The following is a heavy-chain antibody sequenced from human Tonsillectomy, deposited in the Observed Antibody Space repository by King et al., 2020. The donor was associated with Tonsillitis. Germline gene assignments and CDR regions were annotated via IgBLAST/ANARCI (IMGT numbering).Heavy chain of an antibody. V-gene: IGHV1-18*01. CDR3: ARVWGYYYDSSGYQTAWFDP. Sequence: VQLVESGAEVKKPGASVKVSCTASGYTFTSYGISWVRQAPGQGLEWMGWISAYNGNTNYAQKLQGRVTMTTDTSTSTAYMELRSLRSDDTAVYYCARVWGYYYDSSGYQTAWFDPWGQGTLVTVSS. CDR1: GYTFTSYG. J-gene: IGHJ5*02. CDR2: ISAYNGNT. D-gene: IGHD3-22*01.